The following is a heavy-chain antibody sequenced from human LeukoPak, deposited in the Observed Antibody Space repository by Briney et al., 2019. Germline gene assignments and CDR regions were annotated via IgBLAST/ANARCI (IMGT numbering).Heavy chain of an antibody. CDR2: ISAYNGNT. J-gene: IGHJ3*02. CDR1: GYTFTSYG. V-gene: IGHV1-18*01. D-gene: IGHD3-22*01. CDR3: ARFGPNYYDSSGLDAFDI. Sequence: ASVKVSCKASGYTFTSYGISWVRQAPGQGLEWMGWISAYNGNTNYAQKFQGRVTITRDTSASTAYMELSSLRSEDTAVYYCARFGPNYYDSSGLDAFDIWGQGTMVTVSS.